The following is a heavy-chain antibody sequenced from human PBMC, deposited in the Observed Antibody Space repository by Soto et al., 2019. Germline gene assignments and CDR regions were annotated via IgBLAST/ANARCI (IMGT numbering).Heavy chain of an antibody. CDR3: AGSGYYPNYFDY. CDR2: IYHSGST. J-gene: IGHJ4*02. V-gene: IGHV4-34*01. CDR1: GGSFRGYI. D-gene: IGHD3-22*01. Sequence: SETLSLTCAFQGGSFRGYIWSWIRQPPGKGLQWIGYIYHSGSTYYNPALKSRVTISVDRSKNQFSLKLSSVTAADTAVYYCAGSGYYPNYFDYWGQGTLLTVSS.